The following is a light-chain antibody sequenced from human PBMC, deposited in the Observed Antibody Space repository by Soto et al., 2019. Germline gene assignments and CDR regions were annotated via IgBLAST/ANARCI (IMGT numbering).Light chain of an antibody. J-gene: IGLJ1*01. Sequence: QSALTQPASVSGSPGQSITISCTGSSSDVGGYNYVSWYQQHPGKAPTLMIYDVWARPLGVSHRFSGSKSGNTASLTISGLQGDDEADYYCSSYTADMTYVFGTGTKLTVL. CDR1: SSDVGGYNY. CDR3: SSYTADMTYV. CDR2: DVW. V-gene: IGLV2-14*03.